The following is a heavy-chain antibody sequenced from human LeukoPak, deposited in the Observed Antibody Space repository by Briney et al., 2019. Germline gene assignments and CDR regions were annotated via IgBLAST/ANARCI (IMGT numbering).Heavy chain of an antibody. CDR1: GYTLTELS. CDR2: FDPEDGEA. D-gene: IGHD4-23*01. Sequence: ASVKVSCKVSGYTLTELSMHWVRQAPGKGLEWMGGFDPEDGEAIYAQKFQGRVTMAEDTSTDTAYMELSSLRSEDTAVYYCATRPVDGGPPLYFDYWGQGTLVTVSS. V-gene: IGHV1-24*01. CDR3: ATRPVDGGPPLYFDY. J-gene: IGHJ4*02.